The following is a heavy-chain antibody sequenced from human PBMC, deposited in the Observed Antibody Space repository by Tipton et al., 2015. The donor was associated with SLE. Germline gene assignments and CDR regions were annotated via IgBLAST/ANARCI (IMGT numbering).Heavy chain of an antibody. CDR3: ARYTGGGFYFDY. D-gene: IGHD2-2*02. J-gene: IGHJ4*02. CDR2: IYYSGTT. Sequence: TLSLTCTVSGGSISRSNYYLAWIRQPPGKGLEWIGSIYYSGTTYYRPSLKSRVSISVDTSKNQFSLKLTSVTAADTAVYHGARYTGGGFYFDYWGQGKLVIVSS. CDR1: GGSISRSNYY. V-gene: IGHV4-39*07.